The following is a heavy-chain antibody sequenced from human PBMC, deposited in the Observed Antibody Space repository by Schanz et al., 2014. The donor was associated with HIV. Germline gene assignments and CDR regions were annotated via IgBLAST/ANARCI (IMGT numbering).Heavy chain of an antibody. CDR2: IIPIIGTA. V-gene: IGHV1-69*06. Sequence: QVQLVQSGAEGKMPGSSGKVSCKASGGTFSNYAMTWVGQAPGQGLEWMAGIIPIIGTADYAQKFQGRVTMTADKSTSAAYMELSSLRSEDTAVYYCVRGVIYYDSGTYYNYFDQWGQGTLVSVSS. CDR3: VRGVIYYDSGTYYNYFDQ. CDR1: GGTFSNYA. J-gene: IGHJ4*02. D-gene: IGHD3-10*01.